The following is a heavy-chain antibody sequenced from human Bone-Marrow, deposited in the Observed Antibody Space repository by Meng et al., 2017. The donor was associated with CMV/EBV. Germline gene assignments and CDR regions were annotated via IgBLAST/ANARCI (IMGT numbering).Heavy chain of an antibody. CDR1: GGSFSGYY. J-gene: IGHJ6*02. CDR2: INHSGST. D-gene: IGHD3-3*01. CDR3: ARGDIWSGYYYYYYYGMDV. Sequence: SETLSLTCAVYGGSFSGYYWSWIRQPPGKGLEWIGEINHSGSTNYNPSLKSRVTISVDTSKNQFSLKLSSVTAADTAVYYCARGDIWSGYYYYYYYGMDVWGQGTLVTVSS. V-gene: IGHV4-34*01.